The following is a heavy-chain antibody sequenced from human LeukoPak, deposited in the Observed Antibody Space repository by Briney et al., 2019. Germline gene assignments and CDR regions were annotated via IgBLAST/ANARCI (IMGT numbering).Heavy chain of an antibody. D-gene: IGHD3-22*01. CDR3: AKGQTYYYDSSGYYSEPYFDY. CDR2: IWYDGSNK. J-gene: IGHJ4*02. CDR1: GFTFSSYG. V-gene: IGHV3-33*06. Sequence: GGSLRLSCAASGFTFSSYGMHWVRQAPGKGLEWVAVIWYDGSNKYYADSVKGRFTISRDNSKNTLYLQMNSLRAEDTAVYYCAKGQTYYYDSSGYYSEPYFDYWGQGTLVTVSS.